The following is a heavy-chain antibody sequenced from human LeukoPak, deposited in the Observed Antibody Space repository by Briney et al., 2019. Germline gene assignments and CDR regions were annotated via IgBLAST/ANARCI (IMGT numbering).Heavy chain of an antibody. V-gene: IGHV4-34*01. CDR3: ARDSPELRKTGRFDP. J-gene: IGHJ5*02. CDR1: GGSFSGCY. D-gene: IGHD1-7*01. CDR2: INHSGST. Sequence: SETLSLTCAVYGGSFSGCYWSWIRQPPGKGLEWIGEINHSGSTNYNPSLKSRVTISVDTSKNQFSLKLSSVTAADTAVYYCARDSPELRKTGRFDPWGQGTLVTVSS.